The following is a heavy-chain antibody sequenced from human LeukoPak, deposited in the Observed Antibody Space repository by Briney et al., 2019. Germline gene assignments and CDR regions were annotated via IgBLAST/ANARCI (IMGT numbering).Heavy chain of an antibody. CDR3: ARDKVRGIQMDV. D-gene: IGHD1-14*01. Sequence: HPGGSLRLSCAASGFTFSSYAMHWVRQAPGKGLEWVAVISYDGSNKYYADSVKGRFTISRDNAKNSLYLQMNSLRAEDTAVYYCARDKVRGIQMDVWGQGTTVTVSS. V-gene: IGHV3-30-3*01. CDR1: GFTFSSYA. J-gene: IGHJ6*02. CDR2: ISYDGSNK.